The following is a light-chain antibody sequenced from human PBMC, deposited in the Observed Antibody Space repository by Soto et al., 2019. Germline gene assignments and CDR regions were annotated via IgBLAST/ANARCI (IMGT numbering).Light chain of an antibody. Sequence: EIVLTQSPATLSLSPGERATLSCRASQSINRHLAWYRQKPGQAPRLLIYDASNRATGIPARFSGSGSGTDFTLTISSLEPEDLATYYCQQLNNFPPFTFGPGTKVDLK. CDR3: QQLNNFPPFT. CDR2: DAS. V-gene: IGKV3-11*01. CDR1: QSINRH. J-gene: IGKJ3*01.